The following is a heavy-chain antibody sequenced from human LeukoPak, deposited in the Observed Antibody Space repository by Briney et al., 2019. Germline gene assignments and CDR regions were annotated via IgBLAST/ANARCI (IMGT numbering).Heavy chain of an antibody. CDR2: IYYSGST. J-gene: IGHJ4*02. CDR3: ARSRDSSGWYNY. Sequence: QASETLSLTCTVSGGSISSYYWSWIRQPPGKGLEWIGYIYYSGSTNYNPSLKSRVTISVDTSKNQFSLKLSSVTAADTAVYYCARSRDSSGWYNYWGQGTLVTVSS. CDR1: GGSISSYY. D-gene: IGHD6-19*01. V-gene: IGHV4-59*08.